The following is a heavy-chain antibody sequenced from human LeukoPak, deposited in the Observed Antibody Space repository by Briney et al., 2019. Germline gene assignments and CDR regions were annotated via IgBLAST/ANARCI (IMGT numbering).Heavy chain of an antibody. CDR2: IYSGGST. Sequence: GFLRLSCAGSGFTGSWHQISWVRQAPGKGLEWVSLIYSGGSTYYADSVKGRFTISRDNSKNTLYLQMNSLRAEDTAVYYCARYSGSYFFDIWGQGTMVTVSS. CDR1: GFTGSWHQ. CDR3: ARYSGSYFFDI. J-gene: IGHJ3*02. D-gene: IGHD1-26*01. V-gene: IGHV3-66*01.